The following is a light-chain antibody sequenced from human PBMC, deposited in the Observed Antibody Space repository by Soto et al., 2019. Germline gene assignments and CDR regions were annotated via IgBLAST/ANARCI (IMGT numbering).Light chain of an antibody. CDR3: QHTFNSPPWT. J-gene: IGKJ1*01. Sequence: DIHMTQSPSSLSASVGDTVTITCRASQNIDMYLNWYQQKPGKAPRVLISGASNLQSGVPSRSSGSGSGTDFTLTISSLQSEDFASYFCQHTFNSPPWTFGQGTKVDIK. V-gene: IGKV1-39*01. CDR2: GAS. CDR1: QNIDMY.